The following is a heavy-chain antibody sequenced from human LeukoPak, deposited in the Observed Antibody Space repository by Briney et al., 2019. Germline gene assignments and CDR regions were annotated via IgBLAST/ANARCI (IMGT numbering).Heavy chain of an antibody. J-gene: IGHJ3*02. CDR2: IYYSGST. CDR1: GGSISSYY. Sequence: KASETLSLTCTVSGGSISSYYWSWIRQPPGKGLEWIGYIYYSGSTNYNPSLKSRVTISVDTSKNQFSLKLSSVTAADTAVYYCARGEIQLWLLVGAFDIRGQGTMVTVSS. V-gene: IGHV4-59*01. D-gene: IGHD5-18*01. CDR3: ARGEIQLWLLVGAFDI.